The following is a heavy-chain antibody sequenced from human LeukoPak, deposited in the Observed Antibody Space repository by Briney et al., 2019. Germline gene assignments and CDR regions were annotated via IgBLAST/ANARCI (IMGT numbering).Heavy chain of an antibody. V-gene: IGHV3-21*01. CDR2: ISSSSSYI. CDR1: GFTFSSYS. CDR3: ARDDWGKDAFDI. D-gene: IGHD7-27*01. Sequence: GGSLRLSCAASGFTFSSYSMNWARQAPGKGLEWVSSISSSSSYIYYADSVKGRFTISRDNAKNSLYLQMNSLRAEDTAVYYCARDDWGKDAFDIWGQGTMVTVSS. J-gene: IGHJ3*02.